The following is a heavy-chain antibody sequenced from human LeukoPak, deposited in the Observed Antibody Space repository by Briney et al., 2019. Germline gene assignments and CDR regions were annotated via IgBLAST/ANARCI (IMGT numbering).Heavy chain of an antibody. CDR1: GFPFETNA. CDR2: IGNTET. V-gene: IGHV3-69-1*01. J-gene: IGHJ4*02. D-gene: IGHD6-13*01. CDR3: VRVEDWGAAGNRMDY. Sequence: GGSLRLSCATSGFPFETNAMSWVRQAPGKGLEWVATIGNTETFYADSVTGRFTISRDNSKNSLYLQMNNLRAEDTAVYSCVRVEDWGAAGNRMDYWGQGTLVTVSS.